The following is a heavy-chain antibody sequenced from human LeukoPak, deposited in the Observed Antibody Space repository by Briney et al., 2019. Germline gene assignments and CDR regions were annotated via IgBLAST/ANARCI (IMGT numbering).Heavy chain of an antibody. D-gene: IGHD4-17*01. CDR2: ISGGGGSA. J-gene: IGHJ3*02. Sequence: PGGSLRLSCAASGFTFSSYAMSWVRQAPGKGLEWVSTISGGGGSAFYADSVKGRFTISRDNSKYTLFLQMNSLRAEDTAVYYCARDPNGDYIGAFDMWGPGTMVTVSS. CDR1: GFTFSSYA. CDR3: ARDPNGDYIGAFDM. V-gene: IGHV3-23*01.